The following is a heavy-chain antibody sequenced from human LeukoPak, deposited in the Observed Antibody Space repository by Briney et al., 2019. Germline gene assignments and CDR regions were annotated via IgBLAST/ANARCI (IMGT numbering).Heavy chain of an antibody. Sequence: GGPLRLSCAASGFTFSSDEMNWVRQAPGKGLEWVSYISSSGSTIYYADSVKGRFTISRDNAKNSLYLQMNSLRAEDTVVYYCARGGDIVVVPAAMQGAYNWFDPWGQGTLVTVSS. CDR2: ISSSGSTI. V-gene: IGHV3-48*03. D-gene: IGHD2-2*01. CDR3: ARGGDIVVVPAAMQGAYNWFDP. CDR1: GFTFSSDE. J-gene: IGHJ5*02.